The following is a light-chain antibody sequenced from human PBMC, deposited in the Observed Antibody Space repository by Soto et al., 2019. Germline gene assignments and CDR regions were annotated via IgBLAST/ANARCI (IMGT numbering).Light chain of an antibody. V-gene: IGLV2-8*01. Sequence: QYALTQPPSASGSPGQSVTISCTGTSSDVGGYNYVSWYQQHPGKAPKLMISEVSKRPSGVPDRFSGSKSGNTASLTVSGLQAEDEADYYCSSYADSIVLFGGGTKLTVL. J-gene: IGLJ2*01. CDR1: SSDVGGYNY. CDR3: SSYADSIVL. CDR2: EVS.